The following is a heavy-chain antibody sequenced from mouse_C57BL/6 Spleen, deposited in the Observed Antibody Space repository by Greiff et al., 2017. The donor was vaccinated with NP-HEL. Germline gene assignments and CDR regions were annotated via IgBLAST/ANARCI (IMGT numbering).Heavy chain of an antibody. CDR3: ARGYSNYVWFAY. D-gene: IGHD2-5*01. J-gene: IGHJ3*01. CDR1: GYTFTSYW. V-gene: IGHV1-50*01. CDR2: IDPSDSYT. Sequence: QVQLQQSGAELVKPGASVKLSCKASGYTFTSYWMQWVKQRPGQGLEWIGEIDPSDSYTNYNQKFKGKATLTVDPSASTAYMQLSSLTSEDSAVYYCARGYSNYVWFAYWGQGTLVTVSA.